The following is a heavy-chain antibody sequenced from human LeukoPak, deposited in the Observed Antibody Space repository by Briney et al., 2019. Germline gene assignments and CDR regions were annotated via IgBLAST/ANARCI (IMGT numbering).Heavy chain of an antibody. CDR1: GYSFTSYW. V-gene: IGHV5-51*01. J-gene: IGHJ4*02. CDR2: IYSRDSDT. Sequence: GESLKISCKGSGYSFTSYWIGWVRQMPGKGLEWMGTIYSRDSDTTYSPSFQGHVTISADKSIDTAYLQLNSLKASDTAMYYCVRSGSPPTYFDYWGQGTLVTVSS. CDR3: VRSGSPPTYFDY. D-gene: IGHD3-10*01.